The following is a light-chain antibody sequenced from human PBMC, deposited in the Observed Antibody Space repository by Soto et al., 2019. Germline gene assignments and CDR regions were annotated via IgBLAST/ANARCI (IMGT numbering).Light chain of an antibody. V-gene: IGLV1-40*01. CDR1: SSNIVAGYD. CDR3: QSYDSSLSGWV. J-gene: IGLJ3*02. CDR2: GNS. Sequence: QSVLKQPPSVSGAPGQRVTISCTGSSSNIVAGYDVHWYQQLPGTAPKLLIYGNSNRSSGVSDRFSGCKSGTSASLAITGLHAEDEADYYCQSYDSSLSGWVFGGGTKLNVL.